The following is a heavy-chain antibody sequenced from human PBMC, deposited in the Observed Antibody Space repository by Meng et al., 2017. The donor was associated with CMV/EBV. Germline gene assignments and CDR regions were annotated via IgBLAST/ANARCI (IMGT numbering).Heavy chain of an antibody. D-gene: IGHD1-14*01. J-gene: IGHJ4*02. CDR3: AREGPSGNDY. V-gene: IGHV3-30*02. Sequence: GGSLRLSCAASGFTFSNYGMHWVRQAPGKGLEWVAFIRYDGSNKYYADSVKGRFTISRDNAKNTLYLQMNSLRAEDTAVYYCAREGPSGNDYWGQGTLVTVSS. CDR2: IRYDGSNK. CDR1: GFTFSNYG.